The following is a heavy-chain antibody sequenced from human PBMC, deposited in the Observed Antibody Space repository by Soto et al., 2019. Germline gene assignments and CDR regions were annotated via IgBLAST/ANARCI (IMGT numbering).Heavy chain of an antibody. CDR1: GYTFTSYD. V-gene: IGHV1-8*01. J-gene: IGHJ4*02. CDR2: INPNTGYT. Sequence: QVQLVQSGAAMKKPGASVKVSCKASGYTFTSYDIHWVRQATGQGLEWMGWINPNTGYTDYAQKFQDRVTMTGNTSITTAYMELSRLRSEDTAVYYCVRGRGMITFGVVIVIDYWGQGSPVTVSS. D-gene: IGHD3-16*02. CDR3: VRGRGMITFGVVIVIDY.